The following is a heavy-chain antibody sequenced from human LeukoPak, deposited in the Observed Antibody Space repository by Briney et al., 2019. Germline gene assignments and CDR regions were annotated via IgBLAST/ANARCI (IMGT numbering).Heavy chain of an antibody. Sequence: GGSLRLSCAASGFTFSSYWMHWVRQAPGKGLVWVSRIHGDGKKTTYADSVKGRFTISRDNAKNTLYLQMNSLRVEDTAVYYCARDPDSSGWSTLDYWGQGSLVTVSS. CDR2: IHGDGKKT. CDR3: ARDPDSSGWSTLDY. CDR1: GFTFSSYW. V-gene: IGHV3-74*01. J-gene: IGHJ4*02. D-gene: IGHD6-19*01.